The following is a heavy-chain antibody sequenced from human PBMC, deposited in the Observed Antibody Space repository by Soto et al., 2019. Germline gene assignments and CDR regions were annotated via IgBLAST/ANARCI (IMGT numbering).Heavy chain of an antibody. Sequence: PACTVCGSPLRNTRMGVSWIRQPPGKALEWLAHIFSNDEKSYSTSLKSRLTISKDTSKSQVVLTMTNMDPVDTATYYCARIVTTEVGYYMDVWGKGTTVTVSS. CDR2: IFSNDEK. CDR1: GSPLRNTRMG. J-gene: IGHJ6*03. V-gene: IGHV2-26*01. D-gene: IGHD4-17*01. CDR3: ARIVTTEVGYYMDV.